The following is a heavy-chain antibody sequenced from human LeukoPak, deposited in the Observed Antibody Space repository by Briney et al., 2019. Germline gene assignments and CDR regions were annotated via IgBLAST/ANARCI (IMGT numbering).Heavy chain of an antibody. V-gene: IGHV3-33*08. CDR1: GFTVSSNY. D-gene: IGHD4-11*01. Sequence: GGSLRLSCAASGFTVSSNYMSWVRQAPGKGLEWVAVIWYDGSNKYYADSVKGRFTISRDNSKDTLYLQMNSLRAEDTAVYYCARGVTTGDYWGQGTLVTVSS. CDR2: IWYDGSNK. CDR3: ARGVTTGDY. J-gene: IGHJ4*02.